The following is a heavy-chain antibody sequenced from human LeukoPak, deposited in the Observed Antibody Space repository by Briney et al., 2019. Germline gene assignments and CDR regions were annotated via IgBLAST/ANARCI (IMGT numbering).Heavy chain of an antibody. J-gene: IGHJ3*01. Sequence: GGSLRLSCAASGFTFSSYSMNWVRQAPGKGLEWVSSISSSSSYIYYADSVKGRFTISRDNAKNSLYLQMNSLRAEDTAVYYCAREDALPGGDAFDFWGQGTMVTVSS. CDR1: GFTFSSYS. CDR3: AREDALPGGDAFDF. D-gene: IGHD2-2*01. CDR2: ISSSSSYI. V-gene: IGHV3-21*01.